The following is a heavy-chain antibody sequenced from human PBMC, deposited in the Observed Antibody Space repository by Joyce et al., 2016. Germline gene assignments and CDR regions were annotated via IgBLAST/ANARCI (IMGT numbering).Heavy chain of an antibody. CDR1: GGTFSTYV. CDR3: AVFVHSGNDKGYCSGDSCHGAFEY. CDR2: IIPLFGTA. Sequence: QVQLVQSGAEVKKPGSSVKVSCKASGGTFSTYVISWVRQAPGQGLEWMGGIIPLFGTANYAQKFQDRVTITADESTSTAHMELSSLRSEDTALYYCAVFVHSGNDKGYCSGDSCHGAFEYWGQGTLVTVSS. V-gene: IGHV1-69*12. D-gene: IGHD2-15*01. J-gene: IGHJ4*02.